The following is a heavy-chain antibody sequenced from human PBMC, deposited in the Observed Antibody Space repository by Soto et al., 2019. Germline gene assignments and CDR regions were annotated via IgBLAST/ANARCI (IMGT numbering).Heavy chain of an antibody. V-gene: IGHV1-69*13. CDR3: ARGLNDFWSGYYTGLAYYYYGMDV. J-gene: IGHJ6*02. D-gene: IGHD3-3*01. CDR2: IIPIFGTA. CDR1: GGTFSSYA. Sequence: VASVKVSCKASGGTFSSYAISWVRQAPGQGLEWMGGIIPIFGTANYAQKFQGRVTITADESTSTAYMELSSLRSEDTAVYYCARGLNDFWSGYYTGLAYYYYGMDVWGQGTTVTVSS.